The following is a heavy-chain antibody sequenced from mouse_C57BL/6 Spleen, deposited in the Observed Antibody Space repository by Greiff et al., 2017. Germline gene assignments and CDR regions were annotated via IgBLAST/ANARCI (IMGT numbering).Heavy chain of an antibody. V-gene: IGHV7-3*01. D-gene: IGHD2-3*01. J-gene: IGHJ4*01. Sequence: DVKLVESGGGLVQPGGSLSLSCAASGFTFTDYYMSWVRQPPGKALEWLGFIRNKANGYTTEYSASVKGRFTISRDNSQSILYLQMNALRAEDSATYDCARYENGLLTYAMDYWGQGTSVTVSS. CDR1: GFTFTDYY. CDR3: ARYENGLLTYAMDY. CDR2: IRNKANGYTT.